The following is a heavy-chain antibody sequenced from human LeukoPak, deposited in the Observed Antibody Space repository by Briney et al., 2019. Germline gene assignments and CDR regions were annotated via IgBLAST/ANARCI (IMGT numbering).Heavy chain of an antibody. Sequence: PSETLSLXCTVSNDSIKDYYWNWIRQPPGKGLEWIGFISNSGSTNYNPSLKSRVTMSVDTSKNQFSLKLSSVTAADTAVYYCARTPNYDSSGYLVHYYYYMDVWGKGTTVTVSS. CDR3: ARTPNYDSSGYLVHYYYYMDV. V-gene: IGHV4-59*12. CDR1: NDSIKDYY. J-gene: IGHJ6*03. D-gene: IGHD3-22*01. CDR2: ISNSGST.